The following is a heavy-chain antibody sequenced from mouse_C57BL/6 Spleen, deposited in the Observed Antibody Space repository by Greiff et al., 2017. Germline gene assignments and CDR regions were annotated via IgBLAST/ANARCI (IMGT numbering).Heavy chain of an antibody. CDR3: ARIILPPYAMDY. CDR2: ISSGSSTI. CDR1: GFTFSDYG. V-gene: IGHV5-17*01. D-gene: IGHD1-1*01. Sequence: DVKLVESGGGLVKPGGSLKLSCAASGFTFSDYGMHWVRQAPEKGLEWVAYISSGSSTIYYADTVKGRFTIYRDNAKNNLFLQMTSLRSEDTAMYYCARIILPPYAMDYWGQGTSVTVSS. J-gene: IGHJ4*01.